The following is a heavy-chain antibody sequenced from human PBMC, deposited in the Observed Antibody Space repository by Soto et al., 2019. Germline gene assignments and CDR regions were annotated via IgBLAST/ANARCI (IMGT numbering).Heavy chain of an antibody. J-gene: IGHJ6*02. CDR3: ARDPRSGGNRQKNYYGMDV. D-gene: IGHD3-10*01. V-gene: IGHV3-33*01. Sequence: PGGSLRLSCAASGFTFSSYGMHWVRQAPGKGLEWVAVIWYDGSNKYYADSVKGRFTISRDNSKNTLYLQMNSLRAEDTAVYYCARDPRSGGNRQKNYYGMDVWGQGTTVTVSS. CDR1: GFTFSSYG. CDR2: IWYDGSNK.